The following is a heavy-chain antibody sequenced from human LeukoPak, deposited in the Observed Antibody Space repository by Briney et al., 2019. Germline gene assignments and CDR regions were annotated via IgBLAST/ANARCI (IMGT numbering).Heavy chain of an antibody. D-gene: IGHD3-3*01. CDR1: GYTFTSYD. Sequence: GASVKVSCKASGYTFTSYDINWVRQATGQGLEWMGWMYPNSGNTGYAQKFQGRVTMTRNTSISTAYMELSSLRSEDTAVYYCARGSRITIFGVVIIGFDPWGQGTLVTVSS. J-gene: IGHJ5*02. CDR3: ARGSRITIFGVVIIGFDP. V-gene: IGHV1-8*01. CDR2: MYPNSGNT.